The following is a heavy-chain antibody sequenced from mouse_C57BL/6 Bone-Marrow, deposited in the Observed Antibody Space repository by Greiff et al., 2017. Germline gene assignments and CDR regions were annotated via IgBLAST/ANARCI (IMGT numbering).Heavy chain of an antibody. D-gene: IGHD1-1*01. CDR1: GFNIKDDY. CDR2: IDPENGDT. CDR3: TTPYYGSSYGYWYFDV. J-gene: IGHJ1*03. V-gene: IGHV14-4*01. Sequence: VQLQQSGAELVRPGASVKLSCTASGFNIKDDYMHWVKQRPEQGLEWLGWIDPENGDTEYASKFQGQATITADTSSNTAYLQLSSLTSEDTAVYYCTTPYYGSSYGYWYFDVWGTGTTVTVSS.